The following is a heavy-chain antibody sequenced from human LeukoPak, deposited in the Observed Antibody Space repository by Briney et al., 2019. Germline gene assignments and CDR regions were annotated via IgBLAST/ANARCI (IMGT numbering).Heavy chain of an antibody. Sequence: SETLSLTCTVSGGSMTHHHWNWLRPTPGKGLEWIGYAFDNGRTKENPSLKSRVTLSADTSKNQLSLRLSSVTAADTAVYYCTTIKRGNIFGYFDFWGQGILVTVSS. CDR3: TTIKRGNIFGYFDF. V-gene: IGHV4-59*11. CDR1: GGSMTHHH. J-gene: IGHJ4*02. CDR2: AFDNGRT. D-gene: IGHD5-18*01.